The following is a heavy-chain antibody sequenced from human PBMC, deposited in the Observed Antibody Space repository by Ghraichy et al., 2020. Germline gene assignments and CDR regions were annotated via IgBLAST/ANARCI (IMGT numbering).Heavy chain of an antibody. CDR1: GGSISSYY. Sequence: SETLSLTCTVSGGSISSYYWSWIRQPPGKGLEWIGYIYYSGSTNYNPSLKSRVTISVDTSKNQFSLKLSSVTAADTAVYYCARGLYGYWYFDLWGRGTLVTVSS. J-gene: IGHJ2*01. CDR3: ARGLYGYWYFDL. D-gene: IGHD2-8*01. CDR2: IYYSGST. V-gene: IGHV4-59*01.